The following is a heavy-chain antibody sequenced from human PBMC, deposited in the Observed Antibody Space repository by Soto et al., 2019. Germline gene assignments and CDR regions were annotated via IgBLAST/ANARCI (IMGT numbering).Heavy chain of an antibody. Sequence: EVQLVESGGGLVKPGGSLGLSCAASGFTITNAWMHWVRQAPGKGLEWVGRVKSKADGETTDYAEPVNGRFTISRDDSRNTLSLQMNSLKIEVTAVYYCNTYPDFWGGHTPLWGQGTLVTVSS. CDR2: VKSKADGETT. D-gene: IGHD3-3*01. V-gene: IGHV3-15*07. J-gene: IGHJ4*02. CDR1: GFTITNAW. CDR3: NTYPDFWGGHTPL.